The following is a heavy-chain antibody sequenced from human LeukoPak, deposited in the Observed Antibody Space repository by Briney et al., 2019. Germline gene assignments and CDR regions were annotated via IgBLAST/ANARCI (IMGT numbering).Heavy chain of an antibody. CDR2: IIPIFGTA. J-gene: IGHJ4*02. V-gene: IGHV1-69*01. CDR3: ATGGYSYAYFDY. CDR1: GGTFISYA. Sequence: GASVKVSCKASGGTFISYAISWVRQAPGQGLEWMGGIIPIFGTANYAQKFQGRVTITADESTSTAYMELSSLRSEDTAVYYCATGGYSYAYFDYWGQGTPVTVSS. D-gene: IGHD5-18*01.